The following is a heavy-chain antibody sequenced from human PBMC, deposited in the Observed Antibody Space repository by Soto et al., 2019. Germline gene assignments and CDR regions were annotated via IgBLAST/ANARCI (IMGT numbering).Heavy chain of an antibody. V-gene: IGHV2-5*02. D-gene: IGHD3-10*01. CDR3: AHRFGSINYVPSFDY. CDR2: IYWDDDK. CDR1: GFSLSTSGVG. J-gene: IGHJ4*02. Sequence: QITLKESCPTLVKPTQTLTLTCTFSGFSLSTSGVGVGWIRQPPGKALEWLALIYWDDDKRYSPSLKSRLTITKDTSKNQVVRTMTNMDPVDTATYYCAHRFGSINYVPSFDYWGQGTLVTVSS.